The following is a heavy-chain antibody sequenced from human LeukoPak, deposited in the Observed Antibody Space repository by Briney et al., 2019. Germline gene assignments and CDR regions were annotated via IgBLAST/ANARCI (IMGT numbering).Heavy chain of an antibody. D-gene: IGHD3-10*01. J-gene: IGHJ6*03. CDR1: GGSIRGYY. CDR2: IYSSGST. V-gene: IGHV4-59*01. CDR3: ARVFDSGSQSYFNYMDV. Sequence: SETLSLTCNVSGGSIRGYYWSWIRQPPGKGQEWIGYIYSSGSTNYNPSLTSRVTMSVDTSKNKFSLKVSSVTAADTAVYYCARVFDSGSQSYFNYMDVWGKGTTVTIFS.